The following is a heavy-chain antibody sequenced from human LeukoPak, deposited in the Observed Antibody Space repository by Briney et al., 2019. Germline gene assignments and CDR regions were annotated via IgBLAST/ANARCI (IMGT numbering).Heavy chain of an antibody. CDR2: ISWDGGST. CDR1: GFTFDDYI. CDR3: ATSFIMADFWSVPRFDP. Sequence: GGSLRLSCAASGFTFDDYIMHWVRQAPGKGLEWVSLISWDGGSTYYADSVKGRFTISRDNSKNSLYLQMNSLRTEDTALYYCATSFIMADFWSVPRFDPWGQGTLVTVSS. D-gene: IGHD3-3*01. V-gene: IGHV3-43*01. J-gene: IGHJ5*02.